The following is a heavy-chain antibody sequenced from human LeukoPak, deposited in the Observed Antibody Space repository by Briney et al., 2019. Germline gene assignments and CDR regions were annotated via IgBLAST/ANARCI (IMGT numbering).Heavy chain of an antibody. D-gene: IGHD5-12*01. CDR3: ARDLGDIVATMIFDY. CDR2: ISSSGSTI. V-gene: IGHV3-48*03. Sequence: GGSLRLSCAASGFTFSSYEMNWVRQAPGKGLEWVSYISSSGSTIYYSGSVKGRFTISRDNAKNSLYLQMNSLRAEDTAVYYCARDLGDIVATMIFDYWGQGTLVTVSS. J-gene: IGHJ4*02. CDR1: GFTFSSYE.